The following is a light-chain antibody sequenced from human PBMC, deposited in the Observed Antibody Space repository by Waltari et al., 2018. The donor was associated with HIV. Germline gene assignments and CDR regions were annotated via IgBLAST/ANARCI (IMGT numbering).Light chain of an antibody. CDR1: QSVGSY. J-gene: IGKJ5*01. CDR3: QQRRSWPIT. Sequence: DIMLTQSPATLSLSPGEGATLSCRASQSVGSYLAWSQHKPGQAPRLLIYDASNRATGIPARFSGGGSGTDFTLTISSLEPDDFALYYCQQRRSWPITFGQGTRIEIK. CDR2: DAS. V-gene: IGKV3-11*01.